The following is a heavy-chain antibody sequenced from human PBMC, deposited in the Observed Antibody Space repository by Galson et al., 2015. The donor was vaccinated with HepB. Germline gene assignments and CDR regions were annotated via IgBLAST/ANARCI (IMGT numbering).Heavy chain of an antibody. CDR2: ISGSGGTT. Sequence: SLRLSCAASGFTFSTYALSWVRQAPGKGLEWVSAISGSGGTTYYAASVKGRFIISRDNSKNTLFLQMNSLRAEDTAVYYCAKERGRVCAYFDDWGQGTLVTVSS. V-gene: IGHV3-23*01. D-gene: IGHD2-8*01. CDR3: AKERGRVCAYFDD. J-gene: IGHJ4*02. CDR1: GFTFSTYA.